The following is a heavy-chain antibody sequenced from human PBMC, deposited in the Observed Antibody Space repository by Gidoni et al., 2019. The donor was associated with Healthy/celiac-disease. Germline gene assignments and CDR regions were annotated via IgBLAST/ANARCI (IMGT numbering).Heavy chain of an antibody. D-gene: IGHD2-15*01. J-gene: IGHJ4*02. CDR2: INHSGST. CDR1: GGSFSGYY. Sequence: QVQLQPWGAGLLKPSETLSLTCAVSGGSFSGYYWSWIRQPPGKGLEWIGEINHSGSTNYNPSLKSRVTISVDTSKNQFSLKLSSVTAADTAVYYCARGQGGNLRAGLDYWGQGTLVTVSS. V-gene: IGHV4-34*01. CDR3: ARGQGGNLRAGLDY.